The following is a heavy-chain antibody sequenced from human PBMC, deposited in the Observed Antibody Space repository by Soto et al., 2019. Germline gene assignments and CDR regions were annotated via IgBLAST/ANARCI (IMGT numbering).Heavy chain of an antibody. D-gene: IGHD3-10*01. Sequence: GGSLRLSCAASGFTFSSYAMHWVRQAPGKGLEWVAVISYDGSNKYYADSVKGRFTISRDNSKNTLYLQMNSLRAEDTAVYYCARDRAYARDYYYYYGMDVWGQGTTVTVSS. CDR1: GFTFSSYA. CDR2: ISYDGSNK. V-gene: IGHV3-30-3*01. J-gene: IGHJ6*02. CDR3: ARDRAYARDYYYYYGMDV.